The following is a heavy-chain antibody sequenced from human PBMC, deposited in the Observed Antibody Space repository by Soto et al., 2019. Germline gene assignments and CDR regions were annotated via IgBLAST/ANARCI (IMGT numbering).Heavy chain of an antibody. CDR1: SGSITSSNW. D-gene: IGHD5-12*01. V-gene: IGHV4-4*02. J-gene: IGHJ4*02. Sequence: QVQLQESGPGLVKPSGTLSLTCAVSSGSITSSNWWSWVRQPPGKGLEWIGEVSHTGNTNYIPSLKSRFTISVDKSRNQFSLRLSSVTAVDTAVYYCARNRYGGYDFDYWGQGTLVTVSS. CDR2: VSHTGNT. CDR3: ARNRYGGYDFDY.